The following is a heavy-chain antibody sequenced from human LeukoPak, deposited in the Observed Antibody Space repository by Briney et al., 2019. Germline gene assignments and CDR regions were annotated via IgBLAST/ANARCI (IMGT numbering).Heavy chain of an antibody. V-gene: IGHV1-69*04. D-gene: IGHD3-22*01. CDR3: ATRGSGSPTSYYGMDV. CDR1: GGTFSSNA. J-gene: IGHJ6*02. CDR2: IIPINAIT. Sequence: SVKVSCKASGGTFSSNAITWVRQAPGQGLEWMGRIIPINAITNYAQKFQGRVTIIVDKSTYTAYLELSSLGSEDTAVYYCATRGSGSPTSYYGMDVWGQGTTVTVSS.